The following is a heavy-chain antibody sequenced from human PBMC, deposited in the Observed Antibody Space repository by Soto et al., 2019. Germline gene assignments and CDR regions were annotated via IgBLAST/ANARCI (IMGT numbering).Heavy chain of an antibody. CDR3: ARDRVVTDSYYYYYGMDV. D-gene: IGHD3-22*01. V-gene: IGHV1-2*04. J-gene: IGHJ6*02. CDR1: GYTFTGYY. Sequence: ASVKVSCKASGYTFTGYYMHWVRQAPGQGLEWMGWINPNSGGTNYAQKFQGWVTMTRDTSISTAYMELSRLRSDDTAVYYCARDRVVTDSYYYYYGMDVWGQGPTVTVSS. CDR2: INPNSGGT.